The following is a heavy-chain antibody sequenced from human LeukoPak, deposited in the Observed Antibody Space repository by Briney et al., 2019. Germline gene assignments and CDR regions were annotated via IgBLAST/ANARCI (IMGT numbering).Heavy chain of an antibody. CDR2: ISYDGSNK. CDR1: GFTFSSYA. V-gene: IGHV3-30*04. Sequence: PGGSLRLSCAASGFTFSSYAMHWVRRAPGKGLEWVAVISYDGSNKYYADSVKGRFTISRDNSKNTLYLQMNSLRAEDTAVYYCARFGGLDAFDIWGQGTMVTVSS. CDR3: ARFGGLDAFDI. J-gene: IGHJ3*02. D-gene: IGHD3-10*01.